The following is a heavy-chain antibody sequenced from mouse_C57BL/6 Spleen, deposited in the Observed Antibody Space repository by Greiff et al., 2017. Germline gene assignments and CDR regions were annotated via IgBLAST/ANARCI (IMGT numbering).Heavy chain of an antibody. CDR3: ARRGLLPYYAMDY. CDR1: GYTFTSYW. V-gene: IGHV1-52*01. Sequence: VQLQQPGAELVRPGSSVKLSCKASGYTFTSYWMHWVKQRPIQGLEWIGNIDPSDSETHYNQKFKDKATLTVDKSSSTAYMQLSSLTSEDSAVYYCARRGLLPYYAMDYWGQGTSVTVSS. D-gene: IGHD2-3*01. J-gene: IGHJ4*01. CDR2: IDPSDSET.